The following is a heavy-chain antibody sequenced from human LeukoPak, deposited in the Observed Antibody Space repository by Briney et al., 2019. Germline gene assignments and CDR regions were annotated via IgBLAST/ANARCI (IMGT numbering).Heavy chain of an antibody. CDR1: GGTFSSYA. J-gene: IGHJ3*02. CDR3: ARGSPGAFDI. Sequence: GAAVKVSCKASGGTFSSYAISWVRQAPGQGLEWMGGIIPIFGTANYAQKFQGRVTITTDESTSTAYMELSSLRSEDTAVYYCARGSPGAFDIWGQGTMVTVSS. V-gene: IGHV1-69*05. CDR2: IIPIFGTA.